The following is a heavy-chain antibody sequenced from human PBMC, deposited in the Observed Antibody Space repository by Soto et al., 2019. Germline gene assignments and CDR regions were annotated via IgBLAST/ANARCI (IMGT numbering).Heavy chain of an antibody. CDR1: GGSISGYY. Sequence: PSETLSLTCTVSGGSISGYYWSWIRQSPEKGLEYIGYISYSGSTNYNPSLKSRVTTSLDTSKNQFSLKLSSVTVADTFIFFCVSLNFDILTGYYAFDLWGQGTMVTVSS. D-gene: IGHD3-9*01. CDR2: ISYSGST. V-gene: IGHV4-59*08. J-gene: IGHJ3*01. CDR3: VSLNFDILTGYYAFDL.